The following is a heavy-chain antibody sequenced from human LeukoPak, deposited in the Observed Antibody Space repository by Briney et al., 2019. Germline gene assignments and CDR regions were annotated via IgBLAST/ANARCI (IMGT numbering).Heavy chain of an antibody. Sequence: PSETLSLTCTASGGSISSYYWTWMRQPPGKGLEWIGYIYYSGSTNYNPSLKSRVTISVDTSKNQFSLKLSSVTAADTAVYYCARLGGYCTKGVCPPNNWFDPWGQGTLVTVSS. J-gene: IGHJ5*02. CDR1: GGSISSYY. CDR2: IYYSGST. CDR3: ARLGGYCTKGVCPPNNWFDP. V-gene: IGHV4-59*08. D-gene: IGHD2-8*01.